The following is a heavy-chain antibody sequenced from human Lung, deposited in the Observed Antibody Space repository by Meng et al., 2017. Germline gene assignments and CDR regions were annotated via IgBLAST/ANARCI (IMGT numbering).Heavy chain of an antibody. CDR3: ARRGRYYDSSGLFDY. CDR2: ISAYNGNT. CDR1: GYTFTFYG. D-gene: IGHD3-22*01. Sequence: QVQLVQSGAEVKKPGASVRVCCKSSGYTFTFYGISWVRQAPGQGLEWMGWISAYNGNTKYAQKLQDRVTMTTDTSTSTAYTELRSLRSDDTAVYYCARRGRYYDSSGLFDYWGQGTLVTVSS. V-gene: IGHV1-18*01. J-gene: IGHJ4*02.